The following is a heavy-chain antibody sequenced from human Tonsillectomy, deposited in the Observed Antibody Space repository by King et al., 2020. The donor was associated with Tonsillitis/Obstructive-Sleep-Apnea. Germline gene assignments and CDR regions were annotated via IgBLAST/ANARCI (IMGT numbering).Heavy chain of an antibody. J-gene: IGHJ6*03. D-gene: IGHD6-19*01. CDR2: IYYSGST. V-gene: IGHV4-59*01. CDR1: GDSISGYY. CDR3: ARFGRVAVPGTTYHYHYMDV. Sequence: VQLQESGPGLVKPSETLSLTCTVSGDSISGYYWSWIRQPPGKGLEYIGYIYYSGSTNYNPFLKSRVTISVDTSKNQVSLSVSSVTAADTAVYYCARFGRVAVPGTTYHYHYMDVWGKGTTVTVSS.